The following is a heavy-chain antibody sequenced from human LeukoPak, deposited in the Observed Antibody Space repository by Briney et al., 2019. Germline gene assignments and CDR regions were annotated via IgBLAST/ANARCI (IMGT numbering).Heavy chain of an antibody. CDR3: GKGGTWSDY. Sequence: PGGSLRLSCAASGFSFSSYDMHWVRQAPGKGLEWVTFIQYDGSKKYYVDSVKGRFTISRDNSKNTLYLQMDSLRTEDTAVYYCGKGGTWSDYWGQGTLVTVSS. CDR1: GFSFSSYD. J-gene: IGHJ4*02. V-gene: IGHV3-30*02. D-gene: IGHD6-13*01. CDR2: IQYDGSKK.